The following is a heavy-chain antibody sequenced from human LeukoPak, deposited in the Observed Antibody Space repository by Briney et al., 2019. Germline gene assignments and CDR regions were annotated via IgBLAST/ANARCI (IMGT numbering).Heavy chain of an antibody. D-gene: IGHD4-17*01. V-gene: IGHV4-34*01. Sequence: SETLSLTCAVYGGSFSGYYWSWIRQPPGKGLEWIGEINHSGSTNYNPSLKSRVTISVDTSNNQFSLKLSSVTAADTAVYYCARGRYDYGDYVFDYWGQGTLVTVSS. J-gene: IGHJ4*02. CDR3: ARGRYDYGDYVFDY. CDR1: GGSFSGYY. CDR2: INHSGST.